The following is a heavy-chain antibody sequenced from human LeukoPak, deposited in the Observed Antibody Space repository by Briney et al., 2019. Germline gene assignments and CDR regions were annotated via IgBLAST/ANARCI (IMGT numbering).Heavy chain of an antibody. CDR2: INPNSGGT. D-gene: IGHD3-3*01. CDR3: ARDLEDFWSGYYSRHFDY. Sequence: GASVKVSCKASGYTFTGYYMHWVRQATGQGLEWMGWINPNSGGTNYAQKFQGRVTMTRDTSISTAYMELSRLRSDDTAVYYCARDLEDFWSGYYSRHFDYWGQGTLVTVSS. CDR1: GYTFTGYY. J-gene: IGHJ4*02. V-gene: IGHV1-2*02.